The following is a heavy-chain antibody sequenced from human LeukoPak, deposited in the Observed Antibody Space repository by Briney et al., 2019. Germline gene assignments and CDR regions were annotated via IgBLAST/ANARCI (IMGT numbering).Heavy chain of an antibody. CDR3: ARALLPSYYDFWSGYSPFDY. Sequence: ASVKVSCKVSGYTLTELSMHWVRQAPGKGLEWMGGFDPEDGETIYAQKFQGRVTITADESTSTAYMELSSLRSEDTAVYYCARALLPSYYDFWSGYSPFDYWGQGTLVTVSS. CDR2: FDPEDGET. CDR1: GYTLTELS. V-gene: IGHV1-24*01. D-gene: IGHD3-3*01. J-gene: IGHJ4*02.